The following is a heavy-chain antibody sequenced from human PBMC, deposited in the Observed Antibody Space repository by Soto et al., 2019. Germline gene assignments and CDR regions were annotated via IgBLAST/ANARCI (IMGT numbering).Heavy chain of an antibody. D-gene: IGHD3-22*01. CDR1: GFTFSTYA. Sequence: CSAAGFTFSTYAMNWVRQAPGKGLEWVSAISGSGKDASYADSVKGRFTLSRDNSRNTLYLQMNSLRVEDTALYFCAKGKDYFDSSGYSYFDSWGQGTLVTVSS. V-gene: IGHV3-23*01. CDR3: AKGKDYFDSSGYSYFDS. CDR2: ISGSGKDA. J-gene: IGHJ4*02.